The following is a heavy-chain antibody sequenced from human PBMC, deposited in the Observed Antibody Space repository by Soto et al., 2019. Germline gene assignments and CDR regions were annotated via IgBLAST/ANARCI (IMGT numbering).Heavy chain of an antibody. J-gene: IGHJ4*02. V-gene: IGHV4-34*01. CDR1: AGSVSGAY. CDR3: ARVFCGSASCHSYFNH. CDR2: INHIGTT. Sequence: ESLSLTCAVYAGSVSGAYWSWIRPLPEKGLEWIGEINHIGTTTYNPSLKTRFTRPEDTPRNQFSLKLSSVTAADTAVYYCARVFCGSASCHSYFNHWGQGTLVTVSS. D-gene: IGHD2-2*01.